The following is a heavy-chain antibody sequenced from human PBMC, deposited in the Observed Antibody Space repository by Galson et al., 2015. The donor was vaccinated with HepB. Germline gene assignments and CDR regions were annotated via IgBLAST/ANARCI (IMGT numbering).Heavy chain of an antibody. D-gene: IGHD2-15*01. J-gene: IGHJ5*02. V-gene: IGHV3-48*01. CDR1: GFTFNNYS. CDR3: ARGIVVVVAATPGSSWFGP. Sequence: SLRLSCAASGFTFNNYSMNWVRQAPGKGLEWVSYISSSSSTIYYADSVKGRFTISRDNAKNSLYLQMNSLRAEDTAVYYCARGIVVVVAATPGSSWFGPWGQGTLVTVSS. CDR2: ISSSSSTI.